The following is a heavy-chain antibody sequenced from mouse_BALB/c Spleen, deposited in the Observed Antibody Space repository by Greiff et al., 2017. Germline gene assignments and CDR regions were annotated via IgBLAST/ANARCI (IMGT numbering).Heavy chain of an antibody. CDR1: GFTFSSYG. D-gene: IGHD4-1*01. CDR3: ARQANWDYFDY. CDR2: ISSGGSYT. J-gene: IGHJ2*01. Sequence: EVKLQESGGDLVKPGGSLKLSCAASGFTFSSYGMSWVRQTPDKRLEWVATISSGGSYTYYPDSVKGRFTISRDNAKNTLYLQMSSLKSEDTAMYYCARQANWDYFDYWGQGTTLTVSS. V-gene: IGHV5-6*01.